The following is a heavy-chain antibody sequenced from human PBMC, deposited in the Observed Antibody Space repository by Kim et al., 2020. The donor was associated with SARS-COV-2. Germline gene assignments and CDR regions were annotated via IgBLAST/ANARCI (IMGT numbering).Heavy chain of an antibody. CDR3: ERVYNILAVVGSGHY. J-gene: IGHJ4*02. Sequence: GGSLRLSCAASGFTFSNYGMNWVRQAPGKGLEWVAVISSDGSGTYYADSVKGRFTISRDKSEHTRYLQMNSVSGEDTAVYSCERVYNILAVVGSGHYWGQGTLVTVSS. V-gene: IGHV3-30*03. CDR1: GFTFSNYG. D-gene: IGHD6-19*01. CDR2: ISSDGSGT.